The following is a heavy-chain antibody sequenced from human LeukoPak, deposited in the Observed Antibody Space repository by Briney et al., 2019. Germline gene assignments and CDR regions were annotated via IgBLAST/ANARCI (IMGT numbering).Heavy chain of an antibody. Sequence: SETLSLTCTVSGGSISSSSYYWGWIRQPPGKGLEWIGSTYYSGSTYYNPSLKSRVTISVDTSKNQFSLKLSSVTAADTAVYYCARHEGRGYYDSSGYYYGISLYYFDYWGQGTLVTVSS. CDR3: ARHEGRGYYDSSGYYYGISLYYFDY. D-gene: IGHD3-22*01. J-gene: IGHJ4*02. V-gene: IGHV4-39*01. CDR2: TYYSGST. CDR1: GGSISSSSYY.